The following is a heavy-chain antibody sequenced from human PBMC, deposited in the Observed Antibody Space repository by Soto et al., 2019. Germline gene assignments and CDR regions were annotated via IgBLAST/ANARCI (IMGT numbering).Heavy chain of an antibody. CDR1: GFTFSSYA. Sequence: GGSLRLSCAASGFTFSSYAMSWVRQAPGKGLEWVSAISGSGGSTYYADSVKGRFTISRDNSKNTLYLQMNSLRAEDTAVYYCAKDTIRDYGGNSVWLVWDYWGQGTLVTVSS. CDR3: AKDTIRDYGGNSVWLVWDY. D-gene: IGHD4-17*01. J-gene: IGHJ4*02. V-gene: IGHV3-23*01. CDR2: ISGSGGST.